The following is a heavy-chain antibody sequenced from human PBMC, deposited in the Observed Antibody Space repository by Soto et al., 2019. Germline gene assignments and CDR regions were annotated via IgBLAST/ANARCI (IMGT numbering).Heavy chain of an antibody. D-gene: IGHD2-15*01. CDR1: GFSFSSYG. CDR3: ARSVGGSSYFVHDY. Sequence: QVQLVESGGGVVQPGRSLRLSCVASGFSFSSYGMHWVRQAPDKGPEWVAVVSNDGNYQYYTDSVKGRFNVSRDNSKDTVYLQMNSLRGDDTAVYYCARSVGGSSYFVHDYWGQGTLVTVSS. CDR2: VSNDGNYQ. V-gene: IGHV3-30*03. J-gene: IGHJ4*02.